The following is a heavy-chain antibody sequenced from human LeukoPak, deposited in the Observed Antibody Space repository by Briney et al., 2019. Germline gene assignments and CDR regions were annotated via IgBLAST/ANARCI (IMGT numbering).Heavy chain of an antibody. CDR2: ISDGAGGHT. V-gene: IGHV3-23*01. CDR3: AKEDVDTSFDY. J-gene: IGHJ4*02. CDR1: GFTFSNYA. D-gene: IGHD5-18*01. Sequence: GGSLRLSCAASGFTFSNYAMNWVRQAPGKGLEWVSAISDGAGGHTYYTDSVKGRFTISRDNSKNTLYLQLNSLRAEDTAVYYCAKEDVDTSFDYWGQGTLVTVSS.